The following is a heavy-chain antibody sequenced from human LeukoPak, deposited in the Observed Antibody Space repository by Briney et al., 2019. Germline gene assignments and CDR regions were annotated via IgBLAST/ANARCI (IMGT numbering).Heavy chain of an antibody. CDR1: GYSFTSYW. CDR2: IYPGDSDT. V-gene: IGHV5-51*01. J-gene: IGHJ4*02. Sequence: GESLKISCKGSGYSFTSYWIGWVRQMPGKGLEWMGIIYPGDSDTRYSPSFQGQVTISADKSISTAYLRWSSLKASDTAMYYCARSRGRYDFWSGYYGQPDYWGQGTLVTVSS. CDR3: ARSRGRYDFWSGYYGQPDY. D-gene: IGHD3-3*01.